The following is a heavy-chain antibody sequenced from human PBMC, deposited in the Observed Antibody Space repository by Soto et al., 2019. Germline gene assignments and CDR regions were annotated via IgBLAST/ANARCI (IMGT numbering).Heavy chain of an antibody. CDR2: IYYSGST. J-gene: IGHJ4*02. V-gene: IGHV4-59*01. Sequence: SETLSLTCTVSGGSISSYYWSWIRQPPGKGLEWIGYIYYSGSTNYNPSLKSRVTISVDTSKNQFSLKLSSVTAADTAVYYCARESLSSKVDYWGQGTLVTVSS. CDR1: GGSISSYY. CDR3: ARESLSSKVDY.